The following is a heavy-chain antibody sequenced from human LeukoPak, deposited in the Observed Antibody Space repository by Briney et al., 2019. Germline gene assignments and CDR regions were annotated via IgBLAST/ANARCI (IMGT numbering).Heavy chain of an antibody. CDR2: ISHSGGT. Sequence: SETLSLTCTVSGGSISSGNYYWGWIRQPPGKGLEWIGSISHSGGTYYNASLKSRVRISVDTSKNQFSLKLSSVTAADTAVYCARDLGDYWSGFRSYFFDYWGQGTLVTVSS. V-gene: IGHV4-39*07. CDR1: GGSISSGNYY. CDR3: ARDLGDYWSGFRSYFFDY. D-gene: IGHD3-3*01. J-gene: IGHJ4*02.